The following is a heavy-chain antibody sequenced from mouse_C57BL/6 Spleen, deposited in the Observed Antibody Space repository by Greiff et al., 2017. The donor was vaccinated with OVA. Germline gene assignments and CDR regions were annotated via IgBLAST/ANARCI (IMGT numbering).Heavy chain of an antibody. D-gene: IGHD2-4*01. CDR2: INPNYGTS. Sequence: VQLQQSGPELVKPGASVKISCKASGYSFTDYNMTWVKQSNGKSLEWIGVINPNYGTSSYNQKFKGKATLTVDKSSSTAYMQLNSLTSEDSAVYYCAGVWDYDYDDGFAYWGQGTLVTVSA. CDR3: AGVWDYDYDDGFAY. V-gene: IGHV1-39*01. J-gene: IGHJ3*01. CDR1: GYSFTDYN.